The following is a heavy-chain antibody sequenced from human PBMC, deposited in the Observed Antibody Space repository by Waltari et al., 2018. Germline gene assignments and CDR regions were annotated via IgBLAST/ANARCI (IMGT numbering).Heavy chain of an antibody. CDR1: GGSISSRSYY. CDR3: ARLPAGGVAVAFDI. Sequence: QLQLQESGPGLVKPSETLSLTCTVSGGSISSRSYYWGWLRQPPGKGLEWIGSIYYSGSTYYNPSLKSRVTISVDTSKNQFSLKLSSVTAADTAVYYCARLPAGGVAVAFDIWGQGTMVTVSS. D-gene: IGHD3-16*01. V-gene: IGHV4-39*01. CDR2: IYYSGST. J-gene: IGHJ3*02.